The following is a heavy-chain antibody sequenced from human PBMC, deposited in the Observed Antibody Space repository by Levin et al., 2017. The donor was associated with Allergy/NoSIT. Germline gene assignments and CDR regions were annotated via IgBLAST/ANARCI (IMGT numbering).Heavy chain of an antibody. D-gene: IGHD6-19*01. CDR2: ISAYNGNT. Sequence: GESLKISCKASGYTFTSYGISWVRQAPGQGPEWMGWISAYNGNTNYAQKLQGRVTMTTDTSTSTAYMELRSLRSDDTAVYYCARSVGSGWDYAFDIWGQGTMVTVSS. CDR3: ARSVGSGWDYAFDI. V-gene: IGHV1-18*01. J-gene: IGHJ3*02. CDR1: GYTFTSYG.